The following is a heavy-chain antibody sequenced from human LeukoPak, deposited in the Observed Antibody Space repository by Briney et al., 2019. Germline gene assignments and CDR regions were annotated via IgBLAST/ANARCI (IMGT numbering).Heavy chain of an antibody. CDR1: GFTFSSYA. CDR2: ISGSGGST. V-gene: IGHV3-23*01. CDR3: AKDHLSDYYYYYGMDV. D-gene: IGHD2/OR15-2a*01. J-gene: IGHJ6*02. Sequence: GGSLRLSCAASGFTFSSYAMSWVRQAPGKGLEWVSAISGSGGSTYYADSVKGRFTISRDNSKNTLYLRMNSLRAEDTAVYYCAKDHLSDYYYYYGMDVWGQGTTVTVSS.